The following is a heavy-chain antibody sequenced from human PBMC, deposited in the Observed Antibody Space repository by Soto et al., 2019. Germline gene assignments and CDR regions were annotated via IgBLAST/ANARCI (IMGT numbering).Heavy chain of an antibody. D-gene: IGHD5-18*01. Sequence: QITLKESGPTLVKPTQTLTLTCTFSGFSLSTSGVGVGWIRQPPGKALEWLALIYWDDDKRYSPSLKSRLTISKDTSKNQVVLTMSNMDPVDTATYYCAHRLRGYSYAYWGQGTLVTVSS. CDR1: GFSLSTSGVG. CDR3: AHRLRGYSYAY. J-gene: IGHJ4*02. V-gene: IGHV2-5*02. CDR2: IYWDDDK.